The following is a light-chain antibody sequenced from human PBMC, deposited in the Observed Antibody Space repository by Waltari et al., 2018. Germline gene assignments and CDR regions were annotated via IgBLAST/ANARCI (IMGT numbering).Light chain of an antibody. Sequence: EIVMTQSPATLSVAPGERATLSCMASQSLSDNLAWYQQKPGQAPRPLIYGASTRATGIPARFSGSGSGTDFTLTISSLQSEDFAIYYCQQYNTWPPITFGRGTRLEIK. CDR1: QSLSDN. V-gene: IGKV3-15*01. J-gene: IGKJ5*01. CDR3: QQYNTWPPIT. CDR2: GAS.